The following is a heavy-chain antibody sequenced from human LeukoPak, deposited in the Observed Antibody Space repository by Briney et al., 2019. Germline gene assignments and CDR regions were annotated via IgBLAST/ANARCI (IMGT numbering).Heavy chain of an antibody. CDR2: ISSSSSTI. D-gene: IGHD1-1*01. J-gene: IGHJ3*02. CDR1: GFTFSSYS. CDR3: ASGTTGTTEAFDI. Sequence: GGSLRLSCAAAGFTFSSYSMNWVRQAAGKGRGWVSYISSSSSTIYYADSLKGRFTISRDNAKNSLYLQMNSLRAEDTAVYYCASGTTGTTEAFDIWGQGTMVTVSS. V-gene: IGHV3-48*01.